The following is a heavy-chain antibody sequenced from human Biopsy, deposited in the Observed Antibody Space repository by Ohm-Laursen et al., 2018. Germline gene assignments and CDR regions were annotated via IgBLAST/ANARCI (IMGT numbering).Heavy chain of an antibody. D-gene: IGHD6-19*01. V-gene: IGHV1-2*02. Sequence: SVKVSCKVSGYTLTELSMHWVRQAPGEGLEWMGWINPDSGVTNYAQKFQGRVTMTRDTSISTAYMELSRLGSDDTAVYYCARDKYRSWNYFDNWGQGSLVTVSS. J-gene: IGHJ4*02. CDR3: ARDKYRSWNYFDN. CDR1: GYTLTELS. CDR2: INPDSGVT.